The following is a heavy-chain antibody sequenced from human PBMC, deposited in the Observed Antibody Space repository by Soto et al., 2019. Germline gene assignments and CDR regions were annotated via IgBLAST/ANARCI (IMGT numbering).Heavy chain of an antibody. CDR1: GFSLSTYV. D-gene: IGHD1-1*01. Sequence: EVQLLESGGGLVQPGGSLRLSCVVSGFSLSTYVMSWVRQAPGKGLEWVSTVGRTTSTFYADSVRGRFTISRDNSNNALLPQMNSLRADDTALYYCAKGILLEPPGTRAFDIWGQGTMVIVSS. V-gene: IGHV3-23*01. J-gene: IGHJ3*02. CDR3: AKGILLEPPGTRAFDI. CDR2: VGRTTST.